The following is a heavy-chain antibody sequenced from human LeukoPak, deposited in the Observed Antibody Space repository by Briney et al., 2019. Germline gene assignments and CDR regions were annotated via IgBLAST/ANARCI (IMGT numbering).Heavy chain of an antibody. Sequence: SKTLSLTCAVYGGSFSGYYWSWVRPPPGKGLEWIGEINHSGSTNYNPSLKSRVTISVDTSKNQFSLKLSSVTAADTAVYYCARGFRRGVRGVKSMPFDYWGQGTLVTVSS. CDR3: ARGFRRGVRGVKSMPFDY. J-gene: IGHJ4*02. V-gene: IGHV4-34*01. D-gene: IGHD3-10*01. CDR2: INHSGST. CDR1: GGSFSGYY.